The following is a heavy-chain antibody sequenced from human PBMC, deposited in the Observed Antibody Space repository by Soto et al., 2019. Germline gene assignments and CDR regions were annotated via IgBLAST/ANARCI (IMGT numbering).Heavy chain of an antibody. CDR1: GYTFTSYG. D-gene: IGHD3-22*01. Sequence: ASVKVSCKASGYTFTSYGISWVRQAPGQGPEWMGWISAYNGNTNYAQKLQGRVTMTTDTSTSTAYMELRSLRSDDTAVYYCARAGSASSGYYNNWFDPWGQGTLVTVSS. V-gene: IGHV1-18*04. J-gene: IGHJ5*02. CDR2: ISAYNGNT. CDR3: ARAGSASSGYYNNWFDP.